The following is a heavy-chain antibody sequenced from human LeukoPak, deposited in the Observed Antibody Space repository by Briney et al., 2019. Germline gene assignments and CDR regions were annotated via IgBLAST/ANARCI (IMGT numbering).Heavy chain of an antibody. CDR2: SDPEDGKT. V-gene: IGHV1-24*01. D-gene: IGHD3-10*01. CDR1: GYSLSDLS. Sequence: ASVKVSCKVSGYSLSDLSMHWVRQAPGKGLEWMGGSDPEDGKTIYAQDFQGRVTMTEDTSTHTAYMDLNSLGSDDTAVYYCTTGAYGWPFFDNWGQGTLVIVSS. J-gene: IGHJ4*02. CDR3: TTGAYGWPFFDN.